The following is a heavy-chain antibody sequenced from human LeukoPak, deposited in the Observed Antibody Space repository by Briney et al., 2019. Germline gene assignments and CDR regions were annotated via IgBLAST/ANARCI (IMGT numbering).Heavy chain of an antibody. CDR1: GYTFTSYG. CDR3: ARAVVVVPAAMVDY. J-gene: IGHJ4*02. V-gene: IGHV1-18*01. Sequence: AAVKVSCKASGYTFTSYGISWVRQAPGQGLEWMGWISAYNGNTNYAQKLQGRVTMTTDTSTSTAYMELRSLRSDDTAVYYCARAVVVVPAAMVDYWGQGTLVTVSS. D-gene: IGHD2-2*01. CDR2: ISAYNGNT.